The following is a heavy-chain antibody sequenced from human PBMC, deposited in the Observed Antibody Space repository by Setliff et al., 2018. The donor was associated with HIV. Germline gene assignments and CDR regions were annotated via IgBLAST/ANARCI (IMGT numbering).Heavy chain of an antibody. J-gene: IGHJ6*03. CDR2: VNPHDGGT. CDR3: ARGLDVGATKGYYYYYMDV. CDR1: GYTLTDYY. V-gene: IGHV1-2*02. D-gene: IGHD1-26*01. Sequence: ASVKVSCKASGYTLTDYYVQWVRQAPGQGLEWMGWVNPHDGGTYYAKILEGRVTMTRNNSISTAYMELSSLRSEDTAVYYCARGLDVGATKGYYYYYMDVWGKGTTVTVSS.